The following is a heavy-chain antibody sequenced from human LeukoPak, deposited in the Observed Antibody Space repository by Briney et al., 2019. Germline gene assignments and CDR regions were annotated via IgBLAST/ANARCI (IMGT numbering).Heavy chain of an antibody. V-gene: IGHV1-2*02. J-gene: IGHJ4*02. CDR3: ARVRGGSYFLGSAYFDY. D-gene: IGHD1-26*01. Sequence: ASVKVSCKASGYTFTGYYMHWVRQAPGQGLEWMGWINPNSGGTNYAQKFQGRVTMTRDTSTSTVYMELSSLRSEDTAVYYCARVRGGSYFLGSAYFDYWGQGTLVTVSS. CDR2: INPNSGGT. CDR1: GYTFTGYY.